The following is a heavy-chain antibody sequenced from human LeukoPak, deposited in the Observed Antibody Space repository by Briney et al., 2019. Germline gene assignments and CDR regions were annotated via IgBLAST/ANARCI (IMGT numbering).Heavy chain of an antibody. CDR1: GGSISSYY. D-gene: IGHD1-1*01. CDR2: IYYSGST. J-gene: IGHJ3*02. CDR3: ARTTTSDAFDI. Sequence: KASETLSLTCTVSGGSISSYYWSWIRQYPGKGLEWIGYIYYSGSTYYNPSLKSRVTISVDTSKNQFSLRLSSVTAADTAIYYCARTTTSDAFDIWGQGTMVTVSS. V-gene: IGHV4-59*06.